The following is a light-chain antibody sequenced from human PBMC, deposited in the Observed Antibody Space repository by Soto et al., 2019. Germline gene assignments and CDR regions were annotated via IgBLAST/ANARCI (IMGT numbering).Light chain of an antibody. CDR1: QAVNSAS. J-gene: IGKJ1*01. CDR2: GAS. V-gene: IGKV3-20*01. Sequence: EIVLTQSPDTLSLSPGDRATLSCRASQAVNSASLAWYQQKPGQTPRLLIYGASRRATGVPDRFSGSGSGTDFTLTISRLEPEDFAVSFCQQYGSSPLTFGQGTKVEVK. CDR3: QQYGSSPLT.